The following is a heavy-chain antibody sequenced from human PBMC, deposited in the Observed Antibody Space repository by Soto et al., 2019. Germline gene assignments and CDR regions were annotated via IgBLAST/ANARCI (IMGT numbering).Heavy chain of an antibody. CDR1: GFTFSSYS. V-gene: IGHV3-21*01. Sequence: VGSLRLSCAASGFTFSSYSMNWVRQAPGKGLEWVSSISSSSSYIYYADSVKGRFTISRDNAKNSLYLQMNSLRAEDTAVYYCARGVVIQGGEAFDIWGQGTMVTVSS. D-gene: IGHD3-16*01. CDR3: ARGVVIQGGEAFDI. J-gene: IGHJ3*02. CDR2: ISSSSSYI.